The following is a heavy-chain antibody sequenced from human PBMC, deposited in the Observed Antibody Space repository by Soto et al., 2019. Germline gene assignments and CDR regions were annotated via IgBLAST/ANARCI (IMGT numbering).Heavy chain of an antibody. CDR2: IYHSGST. D-gene: IGHD5-12*01. CDR1: CSSIISGGYS. J-gene: IGHJ4*03. Sequence: SETLPLTCAFYCSSIISGGYSWSWIRQPPGKGLEWIGYIYHSGSTYYNPSLKSRVTISVDRSKNQFSLKLSSVTAADTAVYYCAAGGGLPRYYWGQGTMVT. V-gene: IGHV4-30-2*01. CDR3: AAGGGLPRYY.